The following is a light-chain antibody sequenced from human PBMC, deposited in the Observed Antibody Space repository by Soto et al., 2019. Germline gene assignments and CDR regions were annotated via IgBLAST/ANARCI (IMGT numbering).Light chain of an antibody. J-gene: IGKJ4*01. Sequence: DTQMTQSPSSVSASVGDRVAITCRASQGVSAWLAWYQKKPGKAPELLIYEASTFHSGVPSRFSGSGSGTDFTLTISSLQPEDFATDYCQQANSFPLTFGGGTKVQVQ. CDR2: EAS. CDR1: QGVSAW. V-gene: IGKV1-12*01. CDR3: QQANSFPLT.